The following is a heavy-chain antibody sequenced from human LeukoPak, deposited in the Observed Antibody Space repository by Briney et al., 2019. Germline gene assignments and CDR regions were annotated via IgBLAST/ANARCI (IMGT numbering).Heavy chain of an antibody. CDR3: ARDLVTVSKGFDI. Sequence: SETLSLTCAVSDDSFSSHYWTWIRQPPGKGLEWIGYISYIGSTNYNPSLKSRVTISIDTSKNQFSLKLSSVTAADTAVYYCARDLVTVSKGFDIWGQGTMVSVSS. D-gene: IGHD4-17*01. V-gene: IGHV4-59*11. J-gene: IGHJ3*02. CDR1: DDSFSSHY. CDR2: ISYIGST.